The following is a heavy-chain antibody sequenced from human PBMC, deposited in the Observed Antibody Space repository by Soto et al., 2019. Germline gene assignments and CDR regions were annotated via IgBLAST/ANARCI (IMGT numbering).Heavy chain of an antibody. Sequence: EVHLVESGGAVVQPGGPLNFSVEASGSTFVNPNWYWFRQTSGRGLEWLSLISWDGETTYYADSVKGRFTISRVNSKNSLYLQMNALTTEDTALYYCASSQGDYWGQGTLVTVAS. CDR3: ASSQGDY. V-gene: IGHV3-43*01. CDR1: GSTFVNPN. CDR2: ISWDGETT. J-gene: IGHJ4*02.